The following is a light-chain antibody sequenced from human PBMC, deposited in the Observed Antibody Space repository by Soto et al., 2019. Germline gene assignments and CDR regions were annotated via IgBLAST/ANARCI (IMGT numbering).Light chain of an antibody. V-gene: IGLV2-14*03. J-gene: IGLJ3*02. Sequence: QSALTQPASVSGSPGQSITISCTGTSSDVGGYNYVSWYQHHPGKAPKLMIYDVTNRPSGVSNRFSGSKTGNTASLTISGLQAEDEAEYYCASYTPGSPYLVFGGGTLLTAL. CDR2: DVT. CDR3: ASYTPGSPYLV. CDR1: SSDVGGYNY.